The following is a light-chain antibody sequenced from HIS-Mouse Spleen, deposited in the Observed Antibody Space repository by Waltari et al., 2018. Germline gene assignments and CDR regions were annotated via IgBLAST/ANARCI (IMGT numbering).Light chain of an antibody. Sequence: QSALTQPASVSGSPGQSITISCTGTSSDVGGYNYVSWYQQPPGKAPKLMIYDVSNRPSGVSNRFSGSKSGNTASLTISGLQAEDEADYYSSSYTSSSFNVVFGGGTKLTVL. CDR1: SSDVGGYNY. CDR2: DVS. CDR3: SSYTSSSFNVV. J-gene: IGLJ2*01. V-gene: IGLV2-14*03.